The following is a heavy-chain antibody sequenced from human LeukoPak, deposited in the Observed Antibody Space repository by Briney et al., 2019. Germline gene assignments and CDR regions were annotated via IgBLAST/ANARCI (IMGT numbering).Heavy chain of an antibody. J-gene: IGHJ4*02. CDR2: ISSSSSYI. CDR1: GFTFSSYS. CDR3: ARDRDPYGGKPFDY. V-gene: IGHV3-21*01. D-gene: IGHD4/OR15-4a*01. Sequence: AGGSLRLSCAASGFTFSSYSMNGVRQARGKGLECVSSISSSSSYIYYADSVKGRFTISRDNAKNSLYVQMNSLRAEDTAVYYCARDRDPYGGKPFDYWGQGTLVTVSS.